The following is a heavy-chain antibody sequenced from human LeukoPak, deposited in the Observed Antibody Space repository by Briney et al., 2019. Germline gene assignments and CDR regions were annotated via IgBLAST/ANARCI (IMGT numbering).Heavy chain of an antibody. V-gene: IGHV3-23*01. CDR1: GFTFRNYV. J-gene: IGHJ4*02. D-gene: IGHD3-16*01. CDR3: AKETSFGNFVTIDC. Sequence: GGSLRLSCAASGFTFRNYVMSWVRQTPEKGLEWVSAITGDGGGTNHADSVKGRFTIFRDNSKDTLYLQMNSLRAEDTAVYYCAKETSFGNFVTIDCWGQGALVTVSS. CDR2: ITGDGGGT.